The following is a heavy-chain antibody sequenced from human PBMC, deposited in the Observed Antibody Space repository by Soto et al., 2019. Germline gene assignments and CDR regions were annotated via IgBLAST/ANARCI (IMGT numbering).Heavy chain of an antibody. V-gene: IGHV3-48*03. CDR2: ISSTGTSM. CDR3: ARETHFIDY. CDR1: GFTFSSYE. J-gene: IGHJ4*02. Sequence: VQLVESGGDLVQPGGSLRLSCAASGFTFSSYEMNWVRQAPGKGLEWVSYISSTGTSMDYADSVKGRFNISRDNAKNSLHLQLNSLRDEDTAVYYCARETHFIDYWGQGTLVSVSA.